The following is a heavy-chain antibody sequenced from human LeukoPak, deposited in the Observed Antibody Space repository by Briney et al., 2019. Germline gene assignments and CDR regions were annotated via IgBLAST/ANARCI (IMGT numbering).Heavy chain of an antibody. CDR1: GFTVSSNY. Sequence: PGGSLRLSCAASGFTVSSNYMSWVRQAPGKGLEWVSVIYSGGSTYYADSVKGRFTISRDNSKNTLYLQMNSLGDEDTAVFYCAKDSGYDYIWGSYDYWGQGSLVTVSS. D-gene: IGHD3-16*01. CDR3: AKDSGYDYIWGSYDY. V-gene: IGHV3-53*01. CDR2: IYSGGST. J-gene: IGHJ4*02.